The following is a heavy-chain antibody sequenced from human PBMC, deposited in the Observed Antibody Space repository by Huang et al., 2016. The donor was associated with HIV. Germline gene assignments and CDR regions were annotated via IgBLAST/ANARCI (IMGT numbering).Heavy chain of an antibody. J-gene: IGHJ6*02. V-gene: IGHV1-69*01. D-gene: IGHD2-2*02. CDR3: VRCSYTFDRPRFYSLDV. Sequence: QVQLVQSGAEVKKPGSSVKVSCMASGGTFSSYAVSWVRQAPGQVLEWMGGFIPILEAAHTEQKFQGRVTITADESTSAAYMELNSLTSEDTAVYYCVRCSYTFDRPRFYSLDVWGQGTTVTVSS. CDR2: FIPILEAA. CDR1: GGTFSSYA.